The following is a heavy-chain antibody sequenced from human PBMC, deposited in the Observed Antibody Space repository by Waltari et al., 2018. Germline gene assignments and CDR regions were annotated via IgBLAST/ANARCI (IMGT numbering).Heavy chain of an antibody. V-gene: IGHV4-39*07. CDR2: IYYRGST. Sequence: QLQLQESGPGLVKPSETLYLTCTVSGGSISSSSYYWGWIRQPPGKGLEWIGSIYYRGSTYYNPSLKSRVTISVDTSKNLFSLKLSSVTAADTAVYYCARLVIGSGSYLPNWGQGTLVTVSS. CDR1: GGSISSSSYY. CDR3: ARLVIGSGSYLPN. J-gene: IGHJ4*02. D-gene: IGHD1-26*01.